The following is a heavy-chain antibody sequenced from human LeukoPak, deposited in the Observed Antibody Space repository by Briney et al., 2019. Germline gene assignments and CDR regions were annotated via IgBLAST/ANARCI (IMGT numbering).Heavy chain of an antibody. J-gene: IGHJ6*04. Sequence: QAGGSLRLSCAASGFTFRSYAMNWVRQAPGKGLEWVSVISGSGSSTYYADSVKGRFTISRDNAKNSLYLQMNSLRAEDTAVYYCAELGITMIGGVWGKGTTVTISS. V-gene: IGHV3-23*01. CDR1: GFTFRSYA. D-gene: IGHD3-10*02. CDR3: AELGITMIGGV. CDR2: ISGSGSST.